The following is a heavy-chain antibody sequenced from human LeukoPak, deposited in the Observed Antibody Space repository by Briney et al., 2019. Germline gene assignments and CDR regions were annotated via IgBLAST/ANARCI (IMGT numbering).Heavy chain of an antibody. J-gene: IGHJ4*02. D-gene: IGHD6-25*01. CDR3: AKDGGSAPTFIDF. V-gene: IGHV3-21*06. CDR2: ISSRSSYI. CDR1: GFTFSTYR. Sequence: GGSLRLSCAASGFTFSTYRMNWVRQAPGKGLEWVSFISSRSSYIYYADSVKGRFTISRDNARSSLYLQMYSLRAEDTAVYYCAKDGGSAPTFIDFWGQGTLVTVSS.